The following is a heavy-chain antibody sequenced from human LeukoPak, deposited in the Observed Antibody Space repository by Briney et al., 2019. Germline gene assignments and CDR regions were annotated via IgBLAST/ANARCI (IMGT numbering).Heavy chain of an antibody. CDR2: ISAYNGNT. D-gene: IGHD4-11*01. CDR1: GYTFTSYG. V-gene: IGHV1-18*01. Sequence: ASVKVSCKASGYTFTSYGISWVRQAPGQGLEWMGWISAYNGNTNYAQKLQGRVTMAPDTSTSTAYMELRSLRSDDTAVYYCAREVTAYRTRLAMWFDSWGQGTLVIVSS. CDR3: AREVTAYRTRLAMWFDS. J-gene: IGHJ5*01.